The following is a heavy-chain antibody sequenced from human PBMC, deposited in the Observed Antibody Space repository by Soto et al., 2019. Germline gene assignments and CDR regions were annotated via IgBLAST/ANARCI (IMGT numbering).Heavy chain of an antibody. J-gene: IGHJ6*02. V-gene: IGHV1-69*01. D-gene: IGHD6-6*01. CDR1: GGTFSSYA. CDR3: ARGGAEQLEGHYYSDGMDV. Sequence: QVQLVQSGAEVKKPGSSVKVSCKASGGTFSSYAISWVRQAPGQGLEWMGGIIPIFGTANYAQKFQGRVTITADEPTSTADMELSSLRSEDTAVYYCARGGAEQLEGHYYSDGMDVWGQGTTVTVSS. CDR2: IIPIFGTA.